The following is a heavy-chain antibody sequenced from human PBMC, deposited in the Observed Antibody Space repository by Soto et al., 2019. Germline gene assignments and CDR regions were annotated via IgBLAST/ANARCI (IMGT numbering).Heavy chain of an antibody. CDR2: INAGNGNT. CDR3: ARGLNGYLHYFDY. Sequence: QVHLVQSGAEVRKPGASVKVSCKASGYTFTSYAMHWVRQAPGQRLEWMGWINAGNGNTKYSQKFQGRVTITRDTSASTAYMELSGLRSEDTAVYYCARGLNGYLHYFDYWGQGTLVTVSS. D-gene: IGHD5-18*01. V-gene: IGHV1-3*01. J-gene: IGHJ4*02. CDR1: GYTFTSYA.